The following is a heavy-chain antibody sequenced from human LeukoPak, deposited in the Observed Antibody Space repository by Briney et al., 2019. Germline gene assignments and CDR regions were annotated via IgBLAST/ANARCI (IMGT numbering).Heavy chain of an antibody. V-gene: IGHV3-21*01. Sequence: GGSLRLSCGAYGFTFSVYSMNWVRQAPGKGLEWVSSISSGSTYIYYADSLKGRFTISRDNAKNSLYLQMNSLRAEDTAVYYCARGYGDSGNPRGYWGQGTLVTVSS. J-gene: IGHJ4*02. CDR3: ARGYGDSGNPRGY. CDR2: ISSGSTYI. D-gene: IGHD4-23*01. CDR1: GFTFSVYS.